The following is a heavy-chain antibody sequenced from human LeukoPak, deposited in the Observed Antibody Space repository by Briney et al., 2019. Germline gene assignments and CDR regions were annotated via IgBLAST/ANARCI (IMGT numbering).Heavy chain of an antibody. CDR1: GFTFDDYA. CDR3: AKDASGYDWAYFDY. CDR2: ISWNSGSI. Sequence: PGGSLGLSCAASGFTFDDYAMHWVRQAPGKGLEWVSGISWNSGSIGYADSVKGRFTISRGNAKNSLYLQMNSLRAEDTALYYCAKDASGYDWAYFDYWGQGTLVTVSS. J-gene: IGHJ4*02. D-gene: IGHD5-12*01. V-gene: IGHV3-9*01.